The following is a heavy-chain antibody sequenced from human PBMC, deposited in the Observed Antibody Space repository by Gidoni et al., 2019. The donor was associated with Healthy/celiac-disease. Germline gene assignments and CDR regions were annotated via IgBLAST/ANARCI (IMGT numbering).Heavy chain of an antibody. CDR3: AKSLRITMVRGVPFDY. V-gene: IGHV3-23*01. CDR1: GFTFSSYA. J-gene: IGHJ4*02. D-gene: IGHD3-10*01. CDR2: ISGSGGST. Sequence: EVQLLESGGGLVQPGGSLRLSCSASGFTFSSYAMSWVRQAPGKGLGWVSAISGSGGSTYYADSVKGRFTISRDNSKNTLYLQMNSLRAEDTAVYYCAKSLRITMVRGVPFDYWGQGTLVTVSS.